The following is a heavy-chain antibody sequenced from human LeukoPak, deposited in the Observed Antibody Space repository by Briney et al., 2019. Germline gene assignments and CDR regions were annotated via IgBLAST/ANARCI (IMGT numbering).Heavy chain of an antibody. CDR3: ARNQYYFLDY. D-gene: IGHD2/OR15-2a*01. J-gene: IGHJ4*02. CDR2: MNPNSGNT. CDR1: GYTFTSYD. Sequence: GASVKVSCKASGYTFTSYDINWVRQATGQGLEWMGWMNPNSGNTGYPQKFQGRVTMTRNTSISTAYMELSSLRSEDTAVYYCARNQYYFLDYWGQGTLVTVSS. V-gene: IGHV1-8*01.